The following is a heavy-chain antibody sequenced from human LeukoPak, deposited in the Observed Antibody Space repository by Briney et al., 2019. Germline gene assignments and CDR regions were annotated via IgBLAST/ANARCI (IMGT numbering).Heavy chain of an antibody. CDR2: ISASNGNT. Sequence: SVKVSCKASGYSLSTSGINWVRQAPGHGLEWMGWISASNGNTDYAHNLQGRVTMTTDTSTSTAYMELKSLRSDDTAVYYCARDGRLAPCLVPGGWCDPWGQRTLVTVSS. J-gene: IGHJ5*02. D-gene: IGHD6-19*01. CDR1: GYSLSTSG. CDR3: ARDGRLAPCLVPGGWCDP. V-gene: IGHV1-18*01.